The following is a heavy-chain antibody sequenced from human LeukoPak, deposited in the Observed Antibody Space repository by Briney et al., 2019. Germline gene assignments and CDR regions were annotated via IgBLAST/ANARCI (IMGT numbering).Heavy chain of an antibody. V-gene: IGHV3-48*01. Sequence: GGSLRLSCAASGFTFSSYSMNWVRQAPGKGLEWVSYISSSSSTIYYADSVKGRFTISRDNAKYSLYLQMNSLRAEDTAVYYCARETGIVLGYFDYWGQGTLVTVSS. J-gene: IGHJ4*02. CDR3: ARETGIVLGYFDY. D-gene: IGHD2-15*01. CDR2: ISSSSSTI. CDR1: GFTFSSYS.